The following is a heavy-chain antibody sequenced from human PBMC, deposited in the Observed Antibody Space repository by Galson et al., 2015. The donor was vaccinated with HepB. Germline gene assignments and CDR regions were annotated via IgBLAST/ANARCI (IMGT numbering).Heavy chain of an antibody. J-gene: IGHJ4*02. V-gene: IGHV1-46*01. Sequence: SVKVSCKASGYTFTSYYMHWVRQAPGQGLEWMGIINPSGGSTSYAQKFQGRVTMTRDTSASTVYMELSSLRSEDTAVYYCAREDNWNDLLYYFDYWGQGTLVTVSS. D-gene: IGHD1-1*01. CDR3: AREDNWNDLLYYFDY. CDR2: INPSGGST. CDR1: GYTFTSYY.